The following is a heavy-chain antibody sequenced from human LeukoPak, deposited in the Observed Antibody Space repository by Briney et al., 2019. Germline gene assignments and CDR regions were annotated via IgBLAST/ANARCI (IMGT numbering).Heavy chain of an antibody. Sequence: GGSLRLSCAASGFTFSSYGMHWVRQAPGKGLEWVAVIWYDGSNKYYADSVKGRFTISRDNSKNTLYLQMNSPRAEDTAVYYCARGPDYYDSSGYYYYYYYMDVWGKGTTVTVSS. V-gene: IGHV3-33*01. D-gene: IGHD3-22*01. CDR1: GFTFSSYG. CDR3: ARGPDYYDSSGYYYYYYYMDV. CDR2: IWYDGSNK. J-gene: IGHJ6*03.